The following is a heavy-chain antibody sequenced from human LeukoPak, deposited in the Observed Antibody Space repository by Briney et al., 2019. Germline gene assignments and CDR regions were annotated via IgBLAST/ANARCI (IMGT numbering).Heavy chain of an antibody. Sequence: PGGSLRLSCAASGFTFSSYGMHWLRQAPGKGLEWVAVISYDGSNKYYAGSVKGRFTISRDNSKNTLYLQMNSLRAEDTAVYYCAKDPDSSGPDYWGQGTLVTVSS. D-gene: IGHD3-22*01. CDR1: GFTFSSYG. V-gene: IGHV3-30*18. CDR3: AKDPDSSGPDY. J-gene: IGHJ4*02. CDR2: ISYDGSNK.